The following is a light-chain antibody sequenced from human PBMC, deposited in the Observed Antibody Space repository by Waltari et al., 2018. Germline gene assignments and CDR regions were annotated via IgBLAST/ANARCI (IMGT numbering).Light chain of an antibody. V-gene: IGLV2-14*01. CDR1: ASALGGYNY. J-gene: IGLJ3*02. CDR3: CSFTSSSTWV. Sequence: QSALTQPASVSGSPGQSITISCTGTASALGGYNYVSWYQQHPGKAPKHLIYDVNSRPSGVSNRFSGSKSGNTASLIISGLQAEDEADYYCCSFTSSSTWVFGGGTKLTVL. CDR2: DVN.